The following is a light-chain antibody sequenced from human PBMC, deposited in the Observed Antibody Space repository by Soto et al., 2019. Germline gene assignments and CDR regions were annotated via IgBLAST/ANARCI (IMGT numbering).Light chain of an antibody. CDR3: ASWDGSLSGWM. CDR1: SSNIGSDH. V-gene: IGLV1-47*01. Sequence: QSVLTQAPSASGTPGQWVTISCSGSSSNIGSDHVYWYQLLPGRAPKLLIYSNNQRPSGVPDRFSASKSGASASLAISGLRPEDEADYFCASWDGSLSGWMFGGGTKLTVL. J-gene: IGLJ3*02. CDR2: SNN.